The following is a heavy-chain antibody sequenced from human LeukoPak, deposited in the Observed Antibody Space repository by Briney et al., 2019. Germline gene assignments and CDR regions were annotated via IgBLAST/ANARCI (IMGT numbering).Heavy chain of an antibody. CDR3: ARSPSGRRGGYYFDK. CDR2: IYPGDSDT. D-gene: IGHD3-10*01. CDR1: GYSFTSYW. J-gene: IGHJ4*02. V-gene: IGHV5-51*01. Sequence: GESLKITCKSSGYSFTSYWIGWVRQMPGKGLEWMGIIYPGDSDTRYSPSFQGQVNISADKSIATAYLQWSSLKASDTAIYYCARSPSGRRGGYYFDKWGQGTLVTVSS.